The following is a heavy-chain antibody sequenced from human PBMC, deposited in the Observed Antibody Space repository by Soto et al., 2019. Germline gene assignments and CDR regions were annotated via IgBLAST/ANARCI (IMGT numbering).Heavy chain of an antibody. Sequence: QVQLVESGGGVVQPGRSLRLSCAASGFSFSYYAMHWVRQAPGKGLEWVAVIAYDASKKYYADSVKGRFTISRDNSKNTLYRQMNSLRDEDTAVYYCASPYCSGGSCYLTEYFQHWGQGTLVTVSS. CDR2: IAYDASKK. V-gene: IGHV3-30*03. D-gene: IGHD2-15*01. J-gene: IGHJ1*01. CDR3: ASPYCSGGSCYLTEYFQH. CDR1: GFSFSYYA.